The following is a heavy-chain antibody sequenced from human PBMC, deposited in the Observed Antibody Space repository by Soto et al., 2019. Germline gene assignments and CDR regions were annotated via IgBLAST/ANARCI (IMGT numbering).Heavy chain of an antibody. CDR3: ARAVAVAADFDY. D-gene: IGHD6-19*01. CDR1: GYTFTGYA. J-gene: IGHJ4*02. V-gene: IGHV1-3*01. Sequence: GASVKVSCKASGYTFTGYARHWVRQAPGQRLEWMGWINAGNGNTKYSQKFQGRVTITRDTSASAAYMELSSLSSEDTAVYYCARAVAVAADFDYWGQGTLVTSPQ. CDR2: INAGNGNT.